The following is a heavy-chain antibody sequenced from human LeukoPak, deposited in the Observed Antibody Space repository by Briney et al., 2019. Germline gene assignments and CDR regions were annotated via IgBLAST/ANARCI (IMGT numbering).Heavy chain of an antibody. CDR2: INHSGST. D-gene: IGHD3-16*01. Sequence: PSETLSPTCAVYGGSFSGYYWSWIRQPPGKGLEWIGEINHSGSTNYNPSLKSRVTISVDTSKNQFSLKLSSVTAADTAVYYCASSRGGVGFYDYWGQGTLVTVSS. CDR1: GGSFSGYY. J-gene: IGHJ4*02. V-gene: IGHV4-34*01. CDR3: ASSRGGVGFYDY.